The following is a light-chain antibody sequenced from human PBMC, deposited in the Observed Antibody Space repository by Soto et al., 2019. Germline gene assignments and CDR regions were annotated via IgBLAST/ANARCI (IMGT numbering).Light chain of an antibody. J-gene: IGKJ1*01. CDR2: AAS. V-gene: IGKV1-8*01. CDR3: QQTDGFPRT. Sequence: AIRMTQSPSSLSASTGDRVTITCRASQGISSYLAWYQQKPGKAPKLLIYAASTLQSGVPSRFSGSGSGTDFTLTISCLQSEDFATYYCQQTDGFPRTFGQGTKVEIK. CDR1: QGISSY.